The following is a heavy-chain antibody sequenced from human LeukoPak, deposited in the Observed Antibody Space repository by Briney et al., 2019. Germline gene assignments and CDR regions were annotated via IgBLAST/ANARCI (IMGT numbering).Heavy chain of an antibody. CDR3: ARHEHGDYDYYYGMDV. Sequence: GESLKISCQGSGYSFTSYWIGWVRQMPGKGLEWMGIIYPGDSDTRYSPSFQGQVTISADKSISTAYLQWSSLKASDTVMYYCARHEHGDYDYYYGMDVWGQGTTVTVSS. J-gene: IGHJ6*02. V-gene: IGHV5-51*01. D-gene: IGHD4-17*01. CDR2: IYPGDSDT. CDR1: GYSFTSYW.